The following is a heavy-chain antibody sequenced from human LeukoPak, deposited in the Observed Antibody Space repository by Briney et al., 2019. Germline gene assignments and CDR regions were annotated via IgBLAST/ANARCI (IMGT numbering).Heavy chain of an antibody. D-gene: IGHD2-2*01. CDR3: AKQGPGSCGSTSCYGFDY. V-gene: IGHV7-4-1*02. Sequence: GASVKISCKASGYTFTSYYIHWVRQAPGQGLEWMGWINTNTGNPTYAQGFTGRFVFSLDTSVSTAYLQINSLKAEDTAVYYCAKQGPGSCGSTSCYGFDYWGQGTLVTVSS. CDR1: GYTFTSYY. J-gene: IGHJ4*02. CDR2: INTNTGNP.